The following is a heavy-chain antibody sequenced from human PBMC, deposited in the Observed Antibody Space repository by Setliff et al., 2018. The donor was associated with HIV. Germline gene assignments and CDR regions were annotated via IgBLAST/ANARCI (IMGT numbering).Heavy chain of an antibody. Sequence: LRLSCAASGFTFSSFAMTWVRQAPGKGLEWVSAISGRGGSTYYADSVKGRFTISRDNSKNTLYLQMNSLRAEDTAVYYCAKDSGYEGDHYFDYWGQGTLVTVSS. V-gene: IGHV3-23*01. J-gene: IGHJ4*02. D-gene: IGHD5-12*01. CDR2: ISGRGGST. CDR1: GFTFSSFA. CDR3: AKDSGYEGDHYFDY.